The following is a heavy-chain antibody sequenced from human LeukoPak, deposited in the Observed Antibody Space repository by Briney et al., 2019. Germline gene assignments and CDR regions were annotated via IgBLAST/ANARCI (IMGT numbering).Heavy chain of an antibody. CDR1: GFSVSGSY. V-gene: IGHV3-53*01. CDR3: ARERVSSPYLDS. CDR2: IYNSDTP. Sequence: PGGSLRLSCAGSGFSVSGSYMSWVRQAPGKGLEWVSIIYNSDTPHYADSVRGRFTLSRDNSKNAVFLQMNSLRAEDTAVYFCARERVSSPYLDSWGQGTLVIVSS. D-gene: IGHD5/OR15-5a*01. J-gene: IGHJ4*02.